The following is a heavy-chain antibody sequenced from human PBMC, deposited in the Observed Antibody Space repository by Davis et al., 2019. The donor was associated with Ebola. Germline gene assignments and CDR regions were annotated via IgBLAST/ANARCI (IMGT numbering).Heavy chain of an antibody. CDR3: ARNHYHLWNDYYPTVFDH. CDR1: GYTFTNYG. CDR2: VYPMLAVV. Sequence: AASVKVSCKASGYTFTNYGVNWVRQAPGQGLEWMGRVYPMLAVVDYAQKFQGRVTITADKSTSTAYMELNNLRSEDTAVYYCARNHYHLWNDYYPTVFDHWGQGTLVTVSS. J-gene: IGHJ4*02. D-gene: IGHD3-3*01. V-gene: IGHV1-69*04.